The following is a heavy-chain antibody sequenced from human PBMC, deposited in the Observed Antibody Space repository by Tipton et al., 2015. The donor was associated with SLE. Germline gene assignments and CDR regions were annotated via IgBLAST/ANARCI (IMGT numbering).Heavy chain of an antibody. D-gene: IGHD3-22*01. J-gene: IGHJ4*02. CDR3: ARDRGGSSGYITVYYFDY. Sequence: SLRLSCAASGFTFVTYAMHWVRQAPGKGLEWVSGISYDGTYKYDTDSVKGRFTISRDNSKSTLYLQMHSLRPEDTAVYYCARDRGGSSGYITVYYFDYWGQGTLVTVSS. V-gene: IGHV3-30*04. CDR2: ISYDGTYK. CDR1: GFTFVTYA.